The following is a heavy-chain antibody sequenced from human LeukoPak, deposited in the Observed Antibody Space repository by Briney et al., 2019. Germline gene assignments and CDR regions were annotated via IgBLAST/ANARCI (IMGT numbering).Heavy chain of an antibody. CDR2: ITGSSANI. CDR3: ARGGAGWDY. D-gene: IGHD6-19*01. Sequence: GGSLRLSCAASGFSFSSYSMNWVRQAPGKGLQWVSSITGSSANIYYADSVKGRFTVSRDSAKKSLYLQMNSLRVDDTAVYYCARGGAGWDYWGQGNLVSVSS. J-gene: IGHJ4*02. CDR1: GFSFSSYS. V-gene: IGHV3-21*01.